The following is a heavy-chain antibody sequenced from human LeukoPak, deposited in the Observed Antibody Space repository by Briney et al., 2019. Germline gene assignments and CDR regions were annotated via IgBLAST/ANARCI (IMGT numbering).Heavy chain of an antibody. D-gene: IGHD3-9*01. CDR3: ATPVGILTGYYNFDF. Sequence: GASVKVSCKASGYTFTGYYMHWVRQAPGQGLEWMGWINPNSGGTNYAQEFQGRVTMTRDTSISTAYMELSRLRSDDTAVYYCATPVGILTGYYNFDFWGQGTLVTVSS. CDR2: INPNSGGT. V-gene: IGHV1-2*02. J-gene: IGHJ4*02. CDR1: GYTFTGYY.